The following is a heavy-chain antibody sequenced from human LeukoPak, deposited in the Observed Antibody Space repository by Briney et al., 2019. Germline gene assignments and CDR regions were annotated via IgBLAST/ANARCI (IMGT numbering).Heavy chain of an antibody. CDR3: ARGGARITMIVVAMELDY. V-gene: IGHV4-34*01. J-gene: IGHJ4*02. CDR1: GGSFSGYH. D-gene: IGHD3-22*01. CDR2: INHSGST. Sequence: SETLSLTCAVYGGSFSGYHWSWIRQPPGKGLEWIGEINHSGSTNYNPSLKSRVTISVDTSKNQFSLKLSFVTAADTAVYYCARGGARITMIVVAMELDYWGQGILVTVSS.